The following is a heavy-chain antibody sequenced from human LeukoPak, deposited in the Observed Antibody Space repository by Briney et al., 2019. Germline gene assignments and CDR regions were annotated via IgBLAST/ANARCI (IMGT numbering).Heavy chain of an antibody. CDR3: ARGIQLWQDY. Sequence: PSETLSLTCAVYGGSFSGYYWSWIRQPPGKGLEWIGEINHSGSTNYNPPLKSRVTISVDTSKNQFSLKLSSVTAADTAVYYCARGIQLWQDYWGQGTLVTVSS. V-gene: IGHV4-34*01. CDR2: INHSGST. D-gene: IGHD5-18*01. CDR1: GGSFSGYY. J-gene: IGHJ4*02.